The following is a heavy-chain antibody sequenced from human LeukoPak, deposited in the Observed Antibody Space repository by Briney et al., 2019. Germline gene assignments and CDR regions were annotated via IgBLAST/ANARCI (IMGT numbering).Heavy chain of an antibody. V-gene: IGHV4-59*01. J-gene: IGHJ4*02. D-gene: IGHD3-10*01. CDR3: ARDRPYYFGSGSYYDGFDS. CDR2: IYHSGST. CDR1: GSSISRYY. Sequence: SETLSLTCTVSGSSISRYYWSWLRQPPGKGLEWIGYIYHSGSTNYSPPLKSRVTISLDTSKNQFSLNLSSVTAADTAVYYCARDRPYYFGSGSYYDGFDSWGQGTLVTVSS.